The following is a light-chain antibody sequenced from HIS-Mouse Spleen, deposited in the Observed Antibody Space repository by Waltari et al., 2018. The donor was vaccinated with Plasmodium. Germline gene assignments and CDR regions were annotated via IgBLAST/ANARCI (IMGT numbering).Light chain of an antibody. J-gene: IGLJ1*01. CDR3: SSYTSSSKDV. V-gene: IGLV2-14*03. CDR1: SRAVVGSHY. CDR2: DVS. Sequence: QSALTQPASVSGSPGQSPTISCPGTSRAVVGSHYVSWYKQNPGNAPKLMIYDVSNRPSGVSNRVSGSKSGNTASLTISGLQAEDEADYYCSSYTSSSKDVFGTGTKVTVL.